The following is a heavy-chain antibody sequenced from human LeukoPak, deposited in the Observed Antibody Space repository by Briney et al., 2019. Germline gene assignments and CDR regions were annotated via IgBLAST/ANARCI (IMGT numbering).Heavy chain of an antibody. Sequence: GGSLRLSCAASGFTFRSYWMHWARQAPGKGLVRVSRINSDGSSTNYADSVKGRFSISRDNAENSLHLQMNSLRADDTAVYYCAREFKSGYGMWAWGQGTLVTVSS. CDR3: AREFKSGYGMWA. V-gene: IGHV3-74*01. D-gene: IGHD5-18*01. CDR2: INSDGSST. CDR1: GFTFRSYW. J-gene: IGHJ5*02.